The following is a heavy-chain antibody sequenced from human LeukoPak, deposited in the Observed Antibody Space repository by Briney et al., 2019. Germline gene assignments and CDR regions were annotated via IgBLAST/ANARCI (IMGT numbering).Heavy chain of an antibody. D-gene: IGHD1-26*01. CDR3: ARVFGNYFGLGY. J-gene: IGHJ4*02. V-gene: IGHV3-23*01. CDR2: ISGRTGGT. Sequence: PGGSLRLSCAASGFSFSSYAMTWVRQAPGKGLEWVSAISGRTGGTYYADSVKGRFTISRDNSKSTLYLQMDSLRAEDAAVYYCARVFGNYFGLGYWGQGTLVTVSS. CDR1: GFSFSSYA.